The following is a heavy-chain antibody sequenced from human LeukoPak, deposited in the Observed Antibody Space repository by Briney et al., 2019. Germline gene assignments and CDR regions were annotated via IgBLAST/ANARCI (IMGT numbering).Heavy chain of an antibody. Sequence: SETLSLTCTVSGGSISSYYWSWIRQPAGKGLEWIGYIYHSGSTYYNPSLKSRVTISVDRSKNQFSLKLSSVTAADTAVYYCARGGELNFDYWDQGTLVTVPS. CDR2: IYHSGST. CDR1: GGSISSYY. V-gene: IGHV4-59*12. D-gene: IGHD1-26*01. CDR3: ARGGELNFDY. J-gene: IGHJ4*02.